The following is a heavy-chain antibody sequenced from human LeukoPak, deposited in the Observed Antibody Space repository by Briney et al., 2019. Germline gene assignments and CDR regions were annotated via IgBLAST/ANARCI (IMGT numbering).Heavy chain of an antibody. CDR1: GASINSHF. V-gene: IGHV4-59*08. CDR2: IYYTGSS. J-gene: IGHJ4*02. CDR3: ARGRYYFDY. Sequence: LETLSLTCTVSGASINSHFWSSIRQPPGKGLEWVGSIYYTGSSNYNPSLESRVTISVDTSKNQFSLKLSSVTAANTAVYYCARGRYYFDYWGQGTLVTVSS.